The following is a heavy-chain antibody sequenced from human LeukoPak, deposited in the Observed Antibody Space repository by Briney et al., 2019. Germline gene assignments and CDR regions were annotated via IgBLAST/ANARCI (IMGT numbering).Heavy chain of an antibody. CDR3: ARGLGPMSPSLDY. CDR1: GESFSYNY. D-gene: IGHD3-22*01. Sequence: SETLSLTCAVSGESFSYNYWTWVRQPPGKGLEWIGDINHSGRVNYRPSLKSRVTISVDTSKSQFSLKLSAMTAADTAVYYCARGLGPMSPSLDYWGQGSLVTVSS. J-gene: IGHJ4*02. CDR2: INHSGRV. V-gene: IGHV4-34*01.